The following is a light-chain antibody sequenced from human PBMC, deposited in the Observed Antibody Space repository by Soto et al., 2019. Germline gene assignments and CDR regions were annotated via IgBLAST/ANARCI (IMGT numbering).Light chain of an antibody. V-gene: IGKV1-5*03. CDR2: EAS. J-gene: IGKJ1*01. Sequence: DIQMTQSPSTLSASVGDRVTITCRASQSISDLLAWYQQKPGKAPKLLIYEASNLKSGVPSRFSGSGSGTEYTLTISSLQPDDFAGYYCEQYNGFWTFGQGTKVEIK. CDR1: QSISDL. CDR3: EQYNGFWT.